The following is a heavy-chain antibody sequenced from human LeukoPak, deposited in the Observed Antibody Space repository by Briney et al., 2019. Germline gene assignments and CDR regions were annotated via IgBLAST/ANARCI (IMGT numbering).Heavy chain of an antibody. CDR3: AKDSSGYSSYYFDY. CDR2: ISGSGGST. Sequence: GGSLRLSCAASGFTFDDYAMHWVRQAPGKGLEWVSAISGSGGSTYYADSVKGRFTISRDNSKNTLYLQMNSLRAEDTAVYYCAKDSSGYSSYYFDYWGQGTLVTVSS. J-gene: IGHJ4*02. V-gene: IGHV3-23*01. D-gene: IGHD3-22*01. CDR1: GFTFDDYA.